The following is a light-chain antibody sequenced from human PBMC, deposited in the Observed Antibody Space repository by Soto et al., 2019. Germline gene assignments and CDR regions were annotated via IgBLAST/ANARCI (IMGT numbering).Light chain of an antibody. CDR2: DAS. CDR3: QQRSNWTLT. J-gene: IGKJ4*01. Sequence: EIVLTQSPATLTLSPGERATLSCMASQRVSSSLAWYQQKPGQAPRLLIYDASNTATGIPARFSGSGSGTDFTLTISSLEPEDFAVYYCQQRSNWTLTFGGGTTVEIK. CDR1: QRVSSS. V-gene: IGKV3-11*01.